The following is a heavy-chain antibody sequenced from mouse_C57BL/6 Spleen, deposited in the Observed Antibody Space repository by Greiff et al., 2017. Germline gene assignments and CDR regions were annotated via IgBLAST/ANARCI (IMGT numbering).Heavy chain of an antibody. V-gene: IGHV1-64*01. CDR2: IHPNSGST. CDR1: GYTFTSYW. Sequence: VQLQQPGAELVKPGASVKLSCKASGYTFTSYWMHWVKQRPGQGLEWIGMIHPNSGSTNYNEKFKSKATLTVDKSSSTAYMQLSSLTSEDSAVYCCERGYYGSKVAMDYWGQGTSVTVSS. D-gene: IGHD1-1*01. J-gene: IGHJ4*01. CDR3: ERGYYGSKVAMDY.